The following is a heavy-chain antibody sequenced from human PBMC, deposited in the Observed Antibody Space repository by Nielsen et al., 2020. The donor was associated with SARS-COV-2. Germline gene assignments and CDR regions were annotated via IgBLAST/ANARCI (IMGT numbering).Heavy chain of an antibody. V-gene: IGHV4-59*01. Sequence: SETLSLTCTVSGGSISSYYWSWIRQPPGKGLEWIGYIYYSGSTSYNPSLKSRVTISLDTTKNQFSLKVTSVTAADTAVYYCATDGFSFGTFDYWGQGALVTVSS. CDR1: GGSISSYY. CDR2: IYYSGST. CDR3: ATDGFSFGTFDY. D-gene: IGHD1-1*01. J-gene: IGHJ4*02.